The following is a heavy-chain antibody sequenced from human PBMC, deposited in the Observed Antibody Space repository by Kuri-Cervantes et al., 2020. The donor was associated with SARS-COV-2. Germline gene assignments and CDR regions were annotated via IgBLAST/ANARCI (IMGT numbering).Heavy chain of an antibody. D-gene: IGHD3-3*01. V-gene: IGHV3-7*01. CDR2: IKQDGSEK. J-gene: IGHJ4*02. Sequence: ETLSLTCTVSGYSISSGYYWGWIRQPPGKGLEWVANIKQDGSEKYYVDSVKGRFTIPRDNAKNSLYLQMNSLRAEDTAVYYCARDYDFWSGYFGLVPYDHREYYFDYWGQGTLVTVSS. CDR1: GYSISSGYY. CDR3: ARDYDFWSGYFGLVPYDHREYYFDY.